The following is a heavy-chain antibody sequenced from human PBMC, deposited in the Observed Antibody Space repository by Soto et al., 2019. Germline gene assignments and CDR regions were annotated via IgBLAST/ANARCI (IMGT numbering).Heavy chain of an antibody. V-gene: IGHV4-34*01. Sequence: SETLSLTCAVYGGSFSGYYCSWIRQPPGKGLGWIGEINHSGSTNYNPSLKSRVTISVDTSKNQFSLKLSSVTAADTAVYYCARGGLYSSSTGVDYWGQGTLVTVSS. J-gene: IGHJ4*02. D-gene: IGHD6-6*01. CDR1: GGSFSGYY. CDR2: INHSGST. CDR3: ARGGLYSSSTGVDY.